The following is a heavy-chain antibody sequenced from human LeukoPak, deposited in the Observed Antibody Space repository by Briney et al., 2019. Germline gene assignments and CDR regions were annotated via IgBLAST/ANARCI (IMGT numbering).Heavy chain of an antibody. CDR1: GGSISSYY. D-gene: IGHD3-22*01. Sequence: SETLSLTCTDSGGSISSYYWSWIRQPAGKGLEWIGRIYTSGSTNYYPSLKSRVTMSVDTSKNQFSLKLSSVTAADTAVYYCARLDYYDSSGTNWYFDLWGRGTLVTVSS. J-gene: IGHJ2*01. V-gene: IGHV4-4*07. CDR3: ARLDYYDSSGTNWYFDL. CDR2: IYTSGST.